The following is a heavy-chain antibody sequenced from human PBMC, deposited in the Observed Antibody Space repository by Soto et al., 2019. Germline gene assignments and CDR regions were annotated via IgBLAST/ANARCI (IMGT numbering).Heavy chain of an antibody. CDR2: LSGSGDNT. J-gene: IGHJ4*02. CDR3: AKDRDCWTGYCIGY. CDR1: GFIFSGCA. V-gene: IGHV3-23*01. D-gene: IGHD3-3*01. Sequence: GGSLRLSWAASGFIFSGCAMSWVRQAPGKGLEWVSTLSGSGDNTYYADSLKGRFTISRDTSKNTLYLQMNSLRAEDTAVYFCAKDRDCWTGYCIGYWGQGTLVTVCS.